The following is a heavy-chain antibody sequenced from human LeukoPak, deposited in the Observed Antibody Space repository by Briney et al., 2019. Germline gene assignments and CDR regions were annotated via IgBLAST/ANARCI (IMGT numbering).Heavy chain of an antibody. CDR2: IKQDGNEK. CDR3: ARGRMKNDAFAI. CDR1: GFTFSSYW. V-gene: IGHV3-7*01. J-gene: IGHJ3*02. Sequence: PRGSLRLSCAASGFTFSSYWMSWVRQAPGKGLEWVANIKQDGNEKYYVGSVKGRFTISRDNAKNSLYLQMNSLRVEDTAVYYCARGRMKNDAFAIWGQGTMVTVSS.